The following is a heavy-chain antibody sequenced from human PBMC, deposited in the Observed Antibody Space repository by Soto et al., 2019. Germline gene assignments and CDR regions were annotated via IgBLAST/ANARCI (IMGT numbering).Heavy chain of an antibody. J-gene: IGHJ4*02. CDR2: VYDGGRT. Sequence: QVQLQESGPGLVKPAETLSLTCTVSGGSVSSDGSYWSWIRQPPGKGLEWIGYVYDGGRTKYNPSLKSRVSISVDRSKNQISLKMSFVTAADTAVYYCARVGTVHSYWLDYWDQGTQVAVSS. CDR1: GGSVSSDGSY. D-gene: IGHD2-8*02. V-gene: IGHV4-61*08. CDR3: ARVGTVHSYWLDY.